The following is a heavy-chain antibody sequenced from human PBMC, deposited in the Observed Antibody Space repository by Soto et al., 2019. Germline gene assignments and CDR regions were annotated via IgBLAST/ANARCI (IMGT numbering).Heavy chain of an antibody. D-gene: IGHD2-21*01. Sequence: QVQLVQSGAEVKEPGSSVKVSCKASEGGNLRDYRTTWVRRAPGQGLEWMGGIIPKLGSANYAQNFQGRVTITADESTNTVYMELRSLRSDDTAVYYCARGGDGYTFGAVYWGQGTPVTVSS. J-gene: IGHJ4*02. CDR1: EGGNLRDYR. V-gene: IGHV1-69*01. CDR2: IIPKLGSA. CDR3: ARGGDGYTFGAVY.